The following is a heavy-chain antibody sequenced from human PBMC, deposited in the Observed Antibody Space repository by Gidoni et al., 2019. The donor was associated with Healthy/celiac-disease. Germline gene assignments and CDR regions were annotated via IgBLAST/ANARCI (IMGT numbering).Heavy chain of an antibody. CDR1: GFTFSSYA. Sequence: EVQLLESGGGLVQPGGSLRLSCAASGFTFSSYAMSWVRQAPGKGLEWVSAISCSGGSTYYANSLKGRFTISRDNSKNTLYLQMNSLRAEDTAVYYCANNHRHGYYFDYWGQGTLVTVSS. CDR3: ANNHRHGYYFDY. J-gene: IGHJ4*02. CDR2: ISCSGGST. V-gene: IGHV3-23*01.